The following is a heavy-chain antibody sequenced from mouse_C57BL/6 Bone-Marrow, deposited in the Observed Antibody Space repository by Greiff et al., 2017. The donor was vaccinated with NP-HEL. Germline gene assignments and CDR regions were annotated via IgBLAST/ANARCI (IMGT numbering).Heavy chain of an antibody. Sequence: QVQLQQPGAELVKPGASVKLSCKASGYTFTSYWMHWVKQRPGQGLEWIGMIHPNSGSTNYNEKFKSQATLTVDKSSSTAYMQLSSLTSEDSAVYYCARDYYYGSSYVDAMDYWGQGTSVTVSS. CDR1: GYTFTSYW. D-gene: IGHD1-1*01. V-gene: IGHV1-64*01. CDR3: ARDYYYGSSYVDAMDY. CDR2: IHPNSGST. J-gene: IGHJ4*01.